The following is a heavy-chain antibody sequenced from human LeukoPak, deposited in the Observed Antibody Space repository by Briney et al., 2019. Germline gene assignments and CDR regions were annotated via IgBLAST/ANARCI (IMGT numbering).Heavy chain of an antibody. J-gene: IGHJ4*02. D-gene: IGHD3-22*01. CDR1: GFTFSSYW. CDR3: ARKGDYYDSSGYYGWGYYFDY. Sequence: GGSLRLSCAASGFTFSSYWMSWVRQAPGKGLEWVANIKQDGSEKYYVDSVKGRFTISRDNAKNSLYLQMNSLRAEDTAVYYCARKGDYYDSSGYYGWGYYFDYWDQGTLVTVSS. V-gene: IGHV3-7*01. CDR2: IKQDGSEK.